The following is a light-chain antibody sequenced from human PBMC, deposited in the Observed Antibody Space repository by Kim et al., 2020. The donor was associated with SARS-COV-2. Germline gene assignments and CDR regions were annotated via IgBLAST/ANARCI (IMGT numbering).Light chain of an antibody. Sequence: VSPGQTASITCSGDRLWDKYACWYQQKPGQSPVLVIYQDSKRPSGIPERFSGSNSGNTATLTISGTQAMDEADYYCQAWDSSTYVFGTGTKVTVL. CDR3: QAWDSSTYV. CDR1: RLWDKY. V-gene: IGLV3-1*01. CDR2: QDS. J-gene: IGLJ1*01.